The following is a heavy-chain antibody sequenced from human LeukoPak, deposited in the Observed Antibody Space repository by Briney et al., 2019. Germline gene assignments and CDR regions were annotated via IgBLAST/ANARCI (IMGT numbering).Heavy chain of an antibody. Sequence: SETLSLTCTVSGDSINTYLWNWIRQPPGKGLERIGYIYYSGSTNYDPSLKSRVTISVDTSKIQFSLKLTSVTAADTAVYYCARGGHYYDSSPNAFDVWGQGTMVTISS. CDR2: IYYSGST. V-gene: IGHV4-59*01. CDR1: GDSINTYL. J-gene: IGHJ3*01. CDR3: ARGGHYYDSSPNAFDV. D-gene: IGHD3-22*01.